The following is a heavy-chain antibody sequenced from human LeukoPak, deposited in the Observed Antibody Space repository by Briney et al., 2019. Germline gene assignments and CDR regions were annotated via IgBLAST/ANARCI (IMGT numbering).Heavy chain of an antibody. Sequence: GGSLRLSCAASGFTFSSYRMNWVRQAPGKGLEWVSAIGGSGSTTYYADSVKGQFTISRDNSKNTLYLQMNSLRAEDTAAYYCATYTAMAYYFDYWGQGTLVTVSS. V-gene: IGHV3-23*01. J-gene: IGHJ4*02. D-gene: IGHD5-18*01. CDR2: IGGSGSTT. CDR1: GFTFSSYR. CDR3: ATYTAMAYYFDY.